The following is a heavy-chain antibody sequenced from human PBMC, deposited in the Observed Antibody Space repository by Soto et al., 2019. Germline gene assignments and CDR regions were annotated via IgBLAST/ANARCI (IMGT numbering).Heavy chain of an antibody. CDR1: GGSFSDYY. CDR3: ARGRGYSYGYSYYYYMDV. D-gene: IGHD5-18*01. J-gene: IGHJ6*03. Sequence: SETLSLTCAVYGGSFSDYYWSWIRQPPGKGLEWIGEINHSGSTNYNPSLKSRVTISVGTSKNQFSLKLSSVTAADTAVYYCARGRGYSYGYSYYYYMDVWGKGTTVTVSS. CDR2: INHSGST. V-gene: IGHV4-34*01.